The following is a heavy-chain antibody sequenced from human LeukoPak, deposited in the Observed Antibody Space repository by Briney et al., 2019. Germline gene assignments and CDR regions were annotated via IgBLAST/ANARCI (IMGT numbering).Heavy chain of an antibody. J-gene: IGHJ4*02. CDR2: ISSRSSYR. D-gene: IGHD5-18*01. CDR3: ARDLGSVVDTAMDSYYFDY. CDR1: GFIFSNYS. Sequence: GGSLRLSCVASGFIFSNYSMNWVRPAPGKGLEWVSSISSRSSYRYYADSVTGRFTISRDNAKNSVSLQMNSLRAEDTAVYYCARDLGSVVDTAMDSYYFDYWGQGTLVTVSS. V-gene: IGHV3-21*01.